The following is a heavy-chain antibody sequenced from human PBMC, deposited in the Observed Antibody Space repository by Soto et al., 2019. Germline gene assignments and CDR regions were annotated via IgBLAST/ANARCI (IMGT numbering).Heavy chain of an antibody. CDR3: AKEKISTSCCNWFDP. V-gene: IGHV4-59*12. D-gene: IGHD2-2*01. Sequence: SETLSLTCTFSGGSISSYYWSLIRQPPGKGLEWIGYIYYSGSTNYNPSLKSRVTISVDTSKNQFSLKLSSVTAEDTAVYYCAKEKISTSCCNWFDPWGQGTLVTVSS. CDR2: IYYSGST. CDR1: GGSISSYY. J-gene: IGHJ5*02.